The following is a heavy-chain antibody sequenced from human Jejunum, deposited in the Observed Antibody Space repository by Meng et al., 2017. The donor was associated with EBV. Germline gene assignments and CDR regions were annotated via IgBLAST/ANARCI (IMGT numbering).Heavy chain of an antibody. D-gene: IGHD1/OR15-1a*01. CDR3: AKLTRA. CDR1: GFTFSSSA. V-gene: IGHV3-23*04. Sequence: EGGRVEVGGGLAQPGGSLRLSCAASGFTFSSSAMSWVRQAPGKGLEWVSSIGGSGGATYYADSVKGRFTISRDNSKSTLYLQMNSLRAEDTAVYYCAKLTRAWGQGTLVTVSS. CDR2: IGGSGGAT. J-gene: IGHJ5*02.